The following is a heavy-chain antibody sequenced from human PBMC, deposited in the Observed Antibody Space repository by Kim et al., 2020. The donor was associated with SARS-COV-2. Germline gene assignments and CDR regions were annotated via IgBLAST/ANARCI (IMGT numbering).Heavy chain of an antibody. CDR3: ARRNSGSYYSLGMDV. J-gene: IGHJ6*02. Sequence: SVKVSCKASGGTFSSYAISWVRQAPGQGLEWMGGIIPIFGTANYAQKFQGRVTITADESTSTAYMELSSLRSEDTAVYYCARRNSGSYYSLGMDVWGQGTTVTVSS. V-gene: IGHV1-69*13. D-gene: IGHD3-10*01. CDR1: GGTFSSYA. CDR2: IIPIFGTA.